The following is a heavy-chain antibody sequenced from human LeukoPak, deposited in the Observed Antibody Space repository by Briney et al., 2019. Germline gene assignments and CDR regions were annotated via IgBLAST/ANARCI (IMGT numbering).Heavy chain of an antibody. D-gene: IGHD3-16*01. V-gene: IGHV3-7*02. J-gene: IGHJ6*02. Sequence: GGSLRLSCAASGFTFSSIWMSWVRQAPGKGLEWVANIKHDGSETNYVDSVKGRFSTSRDNAKNSLHLQMNSLRVEDTAVYYCAKNGGPHGMDVWGLGTTVTVSS. CDR1: GFTFSSIW. CDR2: IKHDGSET. CDR3: AKNGGPHGMDV.